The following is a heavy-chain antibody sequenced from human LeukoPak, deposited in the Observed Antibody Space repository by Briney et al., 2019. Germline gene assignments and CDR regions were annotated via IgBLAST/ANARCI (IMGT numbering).Heavy chain of an antibody. Sequence: ASVKVSCKASGYTFTSYGISWVRQAPGQGLEWMGWISAYNGNTNYAQKLQGRVTMTTDTSTSTAYMELRSLRSDDTAVYYCARDSCSSGCLDYYYYYMDVWGKGTTVTVSS. CDR2: ISAYNGNT. V-gene: IGHV1-18*01. J-gene: IGHJ6*03. D-gene: IGHD6-19*01. CDR1: GYTFTSYG. CDR3: ARDSCSSGCLDYYYYYMDV.